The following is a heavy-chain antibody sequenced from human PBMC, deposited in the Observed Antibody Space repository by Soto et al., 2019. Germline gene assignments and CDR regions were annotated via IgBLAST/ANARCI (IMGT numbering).Heavy chain of an antibody. J-gene: IGHJ4*02. Sequence: QVPLVQSGAEVKKPGASVKVSCKASGYTFTSYGISWVRQAPGQGLEWMGWISAYNGNTNYAQKLQGRVTMTTDTSTSTAYMELRSLRSDDTAVYYCARDVSEEYYYDSSGYYGLWGQGTLVTVSS. CDR3: ARDVSEEYYYDSSGYYGL. V-gene: IGHV1-18*01. CDR2: ISAYNGNT. D-gene: IGHD3-22*01. CDR1: GYTFTSYG.